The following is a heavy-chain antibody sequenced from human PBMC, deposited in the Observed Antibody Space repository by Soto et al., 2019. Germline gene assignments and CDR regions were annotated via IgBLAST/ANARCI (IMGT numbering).Heavy chain of an antibody. CDR2: IIPRFGMS. V-gene: IGHV1-69*01. Sequence: QVQLVQSGAEVKKPGSSVNVSCKTSGGTLTKYAISWLRQAPGQGLEWMGGIIPRFGMSSYAEKLQGRVIITTDGSRITAYMELSSLRLDDTAVYYCPIFFGVVRAFELWGQGIMVIGYS. CDR1: GGTLTKYA. CDR3: PIFFGVVRAFEL. J-gene: IGHJ3*01. D-gene: IGHD3-10*01.